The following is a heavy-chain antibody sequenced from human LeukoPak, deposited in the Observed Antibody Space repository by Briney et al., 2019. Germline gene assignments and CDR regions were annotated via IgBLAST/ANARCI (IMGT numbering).Heavy chain of an antibody. J-gene: IGHJ2*01. D-gene: IGHD3-16*01. Sequence: QTGGSLRLSCVASGFTFSRHGMHWVRQAPGKGLEWVAVIGDTGRAKYYADSVEGRFTASRDNFKNTLYLEMNSLRYDDTALYAREAAWGNWYFDHWGRGTLVTVPS. V-gene: IGHV3-33*08. CDR3: EAAWGNWYFDH. CDR1: GFTFSRHG. CDR2: IGDTGRAK.